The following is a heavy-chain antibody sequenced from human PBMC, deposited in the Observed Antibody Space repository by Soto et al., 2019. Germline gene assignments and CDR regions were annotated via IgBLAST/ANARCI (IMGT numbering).Heavy chain of an antibody. CDR2: ITGSGGTT. D-gene: IGHD1-26*01. CDR3: AKVLIRTWDY. CDR1: GFTFSSYA. V-gene: IGHV3-23*01. Sequence: EVQLLESGGGLVQPGGSLRLSCAASGFTFSSYAMSWVRQAPGKGLEWVSGITGSGGTTYYADSGKGRFTISRDNSKNTLYLQMNSLRPEDTAGFYCAKVLIRTWDYWGQGTLAPVSS. J-gene: IGHJ1*01.